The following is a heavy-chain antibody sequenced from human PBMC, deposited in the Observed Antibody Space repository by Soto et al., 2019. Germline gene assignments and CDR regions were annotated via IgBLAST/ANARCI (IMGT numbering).Heavy chain of an antibody. D-gene: IGHD3-22*01. CDR1: GFTFSSYS. V-gene: IGHV3-21*01. CDR3: AREEATYYYDSSGPLRGYFDY. J-gene: IGHJ4*02. Sequence: EVQLVESGGGLVKPGGSLRLSCAASGFTFSSYSMNWVRQAPGKGLEWVSSISSSSSYIYYADSVKGRFTISRDNAKNSLYLQMNSLRAEDTAVYYCAREEATYYYDSSGPLRGYFDYWGQGTLVTVSS. CDR2: ISSSSSYI.